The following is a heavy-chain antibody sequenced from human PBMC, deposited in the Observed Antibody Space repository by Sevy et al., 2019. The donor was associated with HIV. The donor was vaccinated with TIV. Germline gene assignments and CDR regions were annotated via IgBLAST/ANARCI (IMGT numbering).Heavy chain of an antibody. V-gene: IGHV3-48*02. CDR2: ISSSSSTI. CDR1: GFTFSSYS. Sequence: GGSLRLSCAASGFTFSSYSMNWVRQAPGKGLEWVSYISSSSSTIYYADSVKGRFTISRDNAKNSLYLQMNSLRDEDTAVYYCARDLDGGNWGHAFDIWGQGTMVNVSS. CDR3: ARDLDGGNWGHAFDI. D-gene: IGHD7-27*01. J-gene: IGHJ3*02.